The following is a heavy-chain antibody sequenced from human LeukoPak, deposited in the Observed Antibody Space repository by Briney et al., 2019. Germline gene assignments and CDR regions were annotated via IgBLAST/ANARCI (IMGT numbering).Heavy chain of an antibody. CDR2: SYYSGRT. V-gene: IGHV4-59*01. CDR3: ARTGSGYDYGYYYYYYLDV. Sequence: SETLSLTCTVSGGSISSDYWSWSRQPPGKGLQWSGGSYYSGRTNYNPSLNSRVTISVDTSTNKFSLKLSSVTAADTAVYYCARTGSGYDYGYYYYYYLDVWGKGTTVTVSS. J-gene: IGHJ6*03. D-gene: IGHD5-12*01. CDR1: GGSISSDY.